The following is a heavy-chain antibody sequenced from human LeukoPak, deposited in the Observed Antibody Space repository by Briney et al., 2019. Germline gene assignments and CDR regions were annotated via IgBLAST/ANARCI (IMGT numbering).Heavy chain of an antibody. J-gene: IGHJ4*02. Sequence: PSETLSLTCTVSGYSISSGYYWDWIRQPPGKGLEWIATIYHSGNTYYNASLKSRATISADTSKNQFSLRLSSVTAADTAMYYCARALYQRSYYYYWGQGTLVTVSS. D-gene: IGHD3-10*01. CDR2: IYHSGNT. CDR1: GYSISSGYY. V-gene: IGHV4-38-2*02. CDR3: ARALYQRSYYYY.